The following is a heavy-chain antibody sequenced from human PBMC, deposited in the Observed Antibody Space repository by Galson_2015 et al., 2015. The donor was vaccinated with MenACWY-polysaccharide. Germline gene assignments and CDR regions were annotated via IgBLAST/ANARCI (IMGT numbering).Heavy chain of an antibody. CDR3: ARVEKYSGSFYILY. V-gene: IGHV4-38-2*01. J-gene: IGHJ4*02. CDR1: DYSIRSGYF. Sequence: SETLSLTCAVSDYSIRSGYFWGWIRQPPGKGLEWIASIFHSGTTYYNPSLKSRVTISVDTSKNQFSLKLSSVTAADTAVYYRARVEKYSGSFYILYWGQGTLVTVSS. D-gene: IGHD1-26*01. CDR2: IFHSGTT.